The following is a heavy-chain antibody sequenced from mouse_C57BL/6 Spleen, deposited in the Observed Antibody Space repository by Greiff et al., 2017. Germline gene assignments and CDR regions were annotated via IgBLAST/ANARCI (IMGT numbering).Heavy chain of an antibody. D-gene: IGHD1-1*02. Sequence: EVQLQESEGGLVQPGSSMKLSCTASGFTFSDYYMAWVRQVPEKGLEWVANINYDGSSTYYLDSLKSRFNISRDNAKNILYLQMSSLKSEDTATYYCARDRVGSYAMDYWGQGTSVTVSS. CDR1: GFTFSDYY. J-gene: IGHJ4*01. CDR3: ARDRVGSYAMDY. V-gene: IGHV5-16*01. CDR2: INYDGSST.